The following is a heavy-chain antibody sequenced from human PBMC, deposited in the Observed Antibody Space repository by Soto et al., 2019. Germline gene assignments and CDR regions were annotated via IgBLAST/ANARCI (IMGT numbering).Heavy chain of an antibody. CDR1: GDTISTGGYS. J-gene: IGHJ4*02. V-gene: IGHV4-30-2*05. D-gene: IGHD6-6*01. CDR2: TYHSGNP. Sequence: SETLSLSCGVSGDTISTGGYSWAWIRQPPGKALEWIGHTYHSGNPYYNPSLKSRVTISVDTSKNQLSLKLSSVTAADTAVYYCAREVAARLHFDYWGQGTLVTVSS. CDR3: AREVAARLHFDY.